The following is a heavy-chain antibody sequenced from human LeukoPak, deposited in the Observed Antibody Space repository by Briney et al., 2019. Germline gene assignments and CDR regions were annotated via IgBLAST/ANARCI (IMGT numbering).Heavy chain of an antibody. V-gene: IGHV4-34*01. D-gene: IGHD4-17*01. Sequence: PSETLSLTCAVYGGSFSGYYWSWIRQPPGKGLEWIGEINHSGSTNYNPSLKSRVTIPVDTSKNQFSLKLSSVTAADTAVYYCARGSGELVDDYDAFDIWGQGTMVTVSS. CDR1: GGSFSGYY. CDR2: INHSGST. CDR3: ARGSGELVDDYDAFDI. J-gene: IGHJ3*02.